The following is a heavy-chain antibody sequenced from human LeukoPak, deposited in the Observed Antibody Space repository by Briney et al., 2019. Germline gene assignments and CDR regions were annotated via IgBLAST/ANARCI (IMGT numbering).Heavy chain of an antibody. V-gene: IGHV4-4*07. CDR2: IYTSGST. D-gene: IGHD4-23*01. CDR1: GGSISSYS. Sequence: PSETLSLTCTVSGGSISSYSWSWIRQPAGKGLEWIGHIYTSGSTNYNPSLKSRVTMSVDTSKNQFSLKLTSVTAADTAVYYCAREGYGGNYLDYWGQGTLVTVSS. J-gene: IGHJ4*02. CDR3: AREGYGGNYLDY.